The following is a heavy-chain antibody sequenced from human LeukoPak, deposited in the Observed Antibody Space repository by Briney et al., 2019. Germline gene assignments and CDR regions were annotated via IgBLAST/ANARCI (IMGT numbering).Heavy chain of an antibody. D-gene: IGHD5-18*01. Sequence: GGSLRLSCAASGFTFSSYAMHWVRQAPGKGLEWVAVISHDGSNKYYADSVKGRFTISRDNSKNTLYLQMNSLRAEDTAVCYCARDKGPDTDAFDIWGQGTMVTVSS. V-gene: IGHV3-30-3*01. CDR1: GFTFSSYA. J-gene: IGHJ3*02. CDR3: ARDKGPDTDAFDI. CDR2: ISHDGSNK.